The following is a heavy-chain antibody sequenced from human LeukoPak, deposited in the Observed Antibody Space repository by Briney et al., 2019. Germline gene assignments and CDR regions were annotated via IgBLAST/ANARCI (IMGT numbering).Heavy chain of an antibody. CDR2: IYPGDSDT. D-gene: IGHD3-22*01. CDR1: GYSFTSYW. V-gene: IGHV5-51*01. J-gene: IGHJ3*02. Sequence: NAGESLKISCKGSGYSFTSYWIGWVRQMPGKGLEWMGIIYPGDSDTRYSPSFQGQVTISADKSISTAYLQWSSLKASDTAMYYCARHSSGDSSGYYGVGAFDIWGQGTMVTVSS. CDR3: ARHSSGDSSGYYGVGAFDI.